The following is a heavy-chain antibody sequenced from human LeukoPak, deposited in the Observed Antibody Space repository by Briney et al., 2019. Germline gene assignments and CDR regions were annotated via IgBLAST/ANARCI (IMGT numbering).Heavy chain of an antibody. Sequence: GRSLRLSCAASGFTFSSYGIHWVRQAPGKGLEWVAVISYDGSNKYYADSVKGRFTISRDNSKNTLYLQMNSLRAEDTAVYYCAKDRTFGVAIKLGYFDYWGQGTLVTVSS. J-gene: IGHJ4*02. D-gene: IGHD3-3*01. CDR3: AKDRTFGVAIKLGYFDY. V-gene: IGHV3-30*18. CDR1: GFTFSSYG. CDR2: ISYDGSNK.